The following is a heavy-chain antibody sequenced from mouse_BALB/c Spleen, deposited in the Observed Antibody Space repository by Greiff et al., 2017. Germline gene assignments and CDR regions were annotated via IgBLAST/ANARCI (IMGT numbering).Heavy chain of an antibody. J-gene: IGHJ3*01. CDR2: IWSGGST. CDR3: AREGNYRYDGRPWFAY. D-gene: IGHD2-14*01. CDR1: GFSLTSYG. Sequence: QVQLKESGPGLVQPSQSLSITCTVSGFSLTSYGVPWVRQSPGTGLEWLGVIWSGGSTDYNAAFISRLSISKDNSKSQVFFKMNSLQANDTAIYYCAREGNYRYDGRPWFAYWGQGTLVTVSA. V-gene: IGHV2-2*02.